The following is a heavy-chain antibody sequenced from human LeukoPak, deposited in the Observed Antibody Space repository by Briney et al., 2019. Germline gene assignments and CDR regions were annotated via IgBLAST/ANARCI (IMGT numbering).Heavy chain of an antibody. Sequence: SETLSLTCTVAGGSISSYYWSWIRQPPGKGLPWIGYIYYSGSTNYNPSLKSRVTISVDTSKNQFSLKLSSVTAADTAVYYCARSYSSGWYVPYYFDYWGQGTLVTVSS. D-gene: IGHD6-19*01. J-gene: IGHJ4*02. CDR1: GGSISSYY. V-gene: IGHV4-59*01. CDR2: IYYSGST. CDR3: ARSYSSGWYVPYYFDY.